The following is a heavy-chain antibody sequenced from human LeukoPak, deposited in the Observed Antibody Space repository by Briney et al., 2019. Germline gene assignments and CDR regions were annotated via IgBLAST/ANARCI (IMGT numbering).Heavy chain of an antibody. V-gene: IGHV4-59*01. D-gene: IGHD5-24*01. J-gene: IGHJ4*02. Sequence: LRLSCAASGFTFSSYEMNWVRQAPGKGLEWIGKIFYTGSTYYNPSLESRVTISVDRSRNQFSLKLTSVTAADTAVYFCARGYGYNSEYWGQGTLVTVSP. CDR3: ARGYGYNSEY. CDR1: GFTFSSYE. CDR2: IFYTGST.